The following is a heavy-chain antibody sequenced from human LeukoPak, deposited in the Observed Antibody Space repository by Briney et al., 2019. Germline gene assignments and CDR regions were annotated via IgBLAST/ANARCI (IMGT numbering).Heavy chain of an antibody. CDR2: IRSKTFGGTT. Sequence: GGSLRLSCTSSGFTFGTYAVSWFRQAPGKGLEWVAFIRSKTFGGTTEYAASVKGRFTISRDDSKSIAYLQMNSLKAEDTAVYYCTRYSGRTDYWGQGTLVSVSS. CDR1: GFTFGTYA. D-gene: IGHD5-18*01. V-gene: IGHV3-49*03. CDR3: TRYSGRTDY. J-gene: IGHJ4*02.